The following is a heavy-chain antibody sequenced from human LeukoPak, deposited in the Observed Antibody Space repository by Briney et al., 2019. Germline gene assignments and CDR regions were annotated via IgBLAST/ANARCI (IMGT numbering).Heavy chain of an antibody. D-gene: IGHD2-15*01. CDR3: MRVPELPDY. Sequence: SVKVSCKASGGTFSSYAISWVRQAPGQGLEWMGGIIPIFGTANYTQKFQGRVTITADESTSTAYMELVSLRSDDTAVYFCMRVPELPDYWGQGTLVTVSS. J-gene: IGHJ4*02. CDR2: IIPIFGTA. V-gene: IGHV1-69*01. CDR1: GGTFSSYA.